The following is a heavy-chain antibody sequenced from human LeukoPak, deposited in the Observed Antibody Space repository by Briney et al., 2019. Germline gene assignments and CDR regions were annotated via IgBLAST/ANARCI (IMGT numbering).Heavy chain of an antibody. CDR1: GGSISSYY. J-gene: IGHJ5*02. CDR3: AVAAAGTLFDP. Sequence: SSETLSLTCTVSGGSISSYYWSWIRQPPGKGLEWIGYIYYSGSTNYNPSLKSRVTISVDTSKNQFSLKLSPVTAADTAVYYCAVAAAGTLFDPWGQGTLVTVSS. V-gene: IGHV4-59*01. CDR2: IYYSGST. D-gene: IGHD6-13*01.